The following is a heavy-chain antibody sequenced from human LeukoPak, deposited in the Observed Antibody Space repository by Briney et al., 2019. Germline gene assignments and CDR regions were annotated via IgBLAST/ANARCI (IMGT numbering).Heavy chain of an antibody. CDR3: ATDASIYDSRGYYYLW. Sequence: ASVKVSCKASGYTFTGYYMHWVRQAPGQGLEWMGGIIPMFGRANYAQKFQGRLTITADESSTTAYMELSGLRSEDTAVYYCATDASIYDSRGYYYLWWGQGTLVTVSS. CDR1: GYTFTGYY. CDR2: IIPMFGRA. J-gene: IGHJ4*02. V-gene: IGHV1-69*13. D-gene: IGHD3-22*01.